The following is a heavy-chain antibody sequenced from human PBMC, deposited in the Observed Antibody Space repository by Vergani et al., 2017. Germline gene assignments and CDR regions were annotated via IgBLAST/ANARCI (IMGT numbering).Heavy chain of an antibody. CDR3: SRDHRQLATTYYYYGMDV. CDR1: GYTFTSYG. D-gene: IGHD6-13*01. J-gene: IGHJ6*02. V-gene: IGHV7-4-1*02. CDR2: INTNTGNP. Sequence: QVQLVQSGAEVKKPGASVKVSCKASGYTFTSYGISWVRQAPGQGLEWMGWINTNTGNPTYAQGFTGRFVFSLDPSVSPAYLQISSLKAEDTAVYYCSRDHRQLATTYYYYGMDVWGQGTTVTVSS.